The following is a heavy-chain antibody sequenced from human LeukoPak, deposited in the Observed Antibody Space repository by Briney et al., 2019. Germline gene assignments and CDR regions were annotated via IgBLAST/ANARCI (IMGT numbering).Heavy chain of an antibody. CDR1: GFTFSTYA. CDR2: ISSSSSYI. D-gene: IGHD4-17*01. J-gene: IGHJ4*02. CDR3: ARVEGDYGDPPAGSTHY. Sequence: NPGGSLRLSCAASGFTFSTYAMNWVRQAPGKGLEWVSSISSSSSYIYYADSVKGRFTISRDNAKNSLYLQMNSLRAEDTAVYYCARVEGDYGDPPAGSTHYWGQGTLVTVSS. V-gene: IGHV3-21*01.